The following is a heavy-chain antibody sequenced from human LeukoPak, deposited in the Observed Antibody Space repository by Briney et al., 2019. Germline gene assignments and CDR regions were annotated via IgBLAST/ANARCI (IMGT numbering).Heavy chain of an antibody. Sequence: SETLSLTCAVYGGSFSGYYWSWIRQPPGKGLEWIGEVNHSGSTNYNPSLKSRVTISVDTSKNQFSLKLSSVTAADTAVYYCARGSDGYSSSSADYWGQGTLVTVSS. CDR3: ARGSDGYSSSSADY. J-gene: IGHJ4*02. V-gene: IGHV4-34*01. D-gene: IGHD6-6*01. CDR1: GGSFSGYY. CDR2: VNHSGST.